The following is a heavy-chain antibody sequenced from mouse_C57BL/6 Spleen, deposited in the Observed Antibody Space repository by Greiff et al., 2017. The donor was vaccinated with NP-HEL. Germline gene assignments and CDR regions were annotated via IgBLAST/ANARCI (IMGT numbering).Heavy chain of an antibody. D-gene: IGHD1-1*01. CDR3: ARRPITTVVAPNFYYAMDY. V-gene: IGHV1-26*01. J-gene: IGHJ4*01. CDR2: INPNNGGT. CDR1: GYTFTDYY. Sequence: EVQLQQSGPELVKPGASVKISCKASGYTFTDYYMNWVKQSHGKSLEWIGDINPNNGGTSYNQKFKGKATLTVDKSSSTAYMELRSLTSEDSAVYYCARRPITTVVAPNFYYAMDYWGQGTSVTVSS.